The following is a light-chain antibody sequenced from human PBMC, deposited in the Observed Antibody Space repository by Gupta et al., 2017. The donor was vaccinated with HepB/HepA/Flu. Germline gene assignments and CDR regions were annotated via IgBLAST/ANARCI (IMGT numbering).Light chain of an antibody. CDR1: TGAVNSGFS. CDR2: STN. J-gene: IGLJ2*01. CDR3: LLDYGGDQLV. V-gene: IGLV7-43*01. Sequence: QTVVTQEPSLTVSPGGTVTLTCASSTGAVNSGFSPNWFQQKPGQAPRLLIYSTNKKRAGTPARFSGSFPGGTAALTLSAVQPEDEAVYYCLLDYGGDQLVFGGGTKLTVL.